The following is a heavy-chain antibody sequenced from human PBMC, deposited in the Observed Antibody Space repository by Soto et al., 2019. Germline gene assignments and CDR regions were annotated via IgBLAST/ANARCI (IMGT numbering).Heavy chain of an antibody. Sequence: GGSLRLSCAVSGFTFTNYGFNWVRQAPGKGLEWVSSVSKSDYTYYSDSVKGRFTISRDSAKNSVSLQMNNLRAEDTAVYYCTREDSIIIPAVADFWGQGTLVTVSS. J-gene: IGHJ4*02. D-gene: IGHD6-19*01. V-gene: IGHV3-21*01. CDR2: VSKSDYT. CDR3: TREDSIIIPAVADF. CDR1: GFTFTNYG.